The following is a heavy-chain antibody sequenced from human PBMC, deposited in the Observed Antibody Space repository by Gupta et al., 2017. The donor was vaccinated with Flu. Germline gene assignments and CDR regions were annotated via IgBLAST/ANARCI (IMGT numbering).Heavy chain of an antibody. CDR1: YA. J-gene: IGHJ3*02. CDR3: ARGAGQLERRGAFDI. V-gene: IGHV1-69*01. Sequence: YAISWVRQAPGQGLEWMGGIIPIFGTANYAQKFQGRVTITADESTSTAYMELSSLRSEDTAVYYCARGAGQLERRGAFDIWGQGTMVTVSS. D-gene: IGHD1-1*01. CDR2: IIPIFGTA.